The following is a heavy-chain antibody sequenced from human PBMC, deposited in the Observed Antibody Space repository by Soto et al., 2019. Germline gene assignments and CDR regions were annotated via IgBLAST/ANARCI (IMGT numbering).Heavy chain of an antibody. J-gene: IGHJ4*02. CDR3: ARSDRYYDFWSGSLFFDF. CDR2: IIPMFGTA. D-gene: IGHD3-3*01. V-gene: IGHV1-69*01. CDR1: GGTFSSQA. Sequence: VQLVQSGAEVKKSGSSVKVSCKASGGTFSSQAISWVRQAPGQGLEWMGGIIPMFGTANYAQKLQGRVTIIADESTSTVYMELRSLRSEDTAVYYCARSDRYYDFWSGSLFFDFWGQGSLVTVSS.